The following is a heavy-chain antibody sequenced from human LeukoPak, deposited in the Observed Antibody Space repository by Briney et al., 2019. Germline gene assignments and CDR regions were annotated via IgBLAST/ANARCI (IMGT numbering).Heavy chain of an antibody. CDR2: ISYSGSI. D-gene: IGHD2-2*01. Sequence: SETPSLTCTVSGGSISSGDYYWNWIRQAPGKGLEWVGYISYSGSINYNPPLKSRVTISVDTTKNQFSLKLSSVTAADTAVYCCARGMYCSSISCYGSYFDYWGQGTLVTVSS. V-gene: IGHV4-30-4*01. CDR3: ARGMYCSSISCYGSYFDY. J-gene: IGHJ4*02. CDR1: GGSISSGDYY.